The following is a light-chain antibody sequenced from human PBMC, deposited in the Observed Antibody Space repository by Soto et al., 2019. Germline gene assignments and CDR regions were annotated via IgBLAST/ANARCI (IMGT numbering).Light chain of an antibody. CDR3: QQFHDLPIT. V-gene: IGKV1-33*01. CDR1: QDIKKN. J-gene: IGKJ5*01. CDR2: DAS. Sequence: DIQLTQSPSSLSASVGDRVTITCPASQDIKKNVNWYQQKPGEVPKVLIYDASTLETGVPSRFSGSGSETEFTLTISSPQSEDIATYFCQQFHDLPITFGQGTRLEIK.